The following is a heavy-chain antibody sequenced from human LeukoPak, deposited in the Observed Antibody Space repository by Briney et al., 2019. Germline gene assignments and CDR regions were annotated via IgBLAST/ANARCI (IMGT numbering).Heavy chain of an antibody. CDR3: AKDSGSGYYNARFDY. Sequence: PGRSLRLSCAASGFTFDDYAMYWVRQAPGKGLEWVSGISWNSGSIGYADSVKGRFTISRDNAKNSLYLQMNSLRAEDTALYYCAKDSGSGYYNARFDYWGQGTLVTVSS. D-gene: IGHD3-22*01. CDR2: ISWNSGSI. V-gene: IGHV3-9*01. J-gene: IGHJ4*02. CDR1: GFTFDDYA.